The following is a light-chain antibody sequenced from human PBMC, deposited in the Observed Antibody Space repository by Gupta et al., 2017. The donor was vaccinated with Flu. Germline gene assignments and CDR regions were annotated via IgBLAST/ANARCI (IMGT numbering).Light chain of an antibody. V-gene: IGKV3-20*01. CDR2: DAS. J-gene: IGKJ5*01. CDR3: QQCSSSPIT. Sequence: GTLSLSPGDRATLSYRASQSISSIYLAWYQQRPGQAPRLLIYDASSRATGIPDRFSGSGSGTDFTLTISRLEPDDFAVYYCQQCSSSPITFGQGTRLDIK. CDR1: QSISSIY.